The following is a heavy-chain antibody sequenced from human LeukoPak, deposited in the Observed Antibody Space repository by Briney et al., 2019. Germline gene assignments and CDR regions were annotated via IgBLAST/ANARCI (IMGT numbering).Heavy chain of an antibody. J-gene: IGHJ4*02. V-gene: IGHV1-69*13. CDR1: GGTFSSYA. D-gene: IGHD2-2*01. CDR3: ARQSTSGHYFDY. CDR2: IIPIFGTA. Sequence: SVTVSCKASGGTFSSYAISWVRQAPGQGLEWMGGIIPIFGTANYAQKFQGRVTITADESTSTAYMELSSLRSEDTAVYYCARQSTSGHYFDYWGQGTLVTVSS.